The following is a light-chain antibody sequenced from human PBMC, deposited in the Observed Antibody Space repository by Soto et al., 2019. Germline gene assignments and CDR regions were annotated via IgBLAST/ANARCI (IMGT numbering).Light chain of an antibody. CDR1: SSDVGSYNY. CDR3: SSYVASNNLYV. Sequence: QSVMTQAACVSGTPGQSITISCTGTSSDVGSYNYVSWYQRHPGKAPKLMIYEVSKRPSGVPDRFSGSKSGNTASLTVSGLQAEDEADYYCSSYVASNNLYVFGTGTKVTVL. J-gene: IGLJ1*01. CDR2: EVS. V-gene: IGLV2-8*01.